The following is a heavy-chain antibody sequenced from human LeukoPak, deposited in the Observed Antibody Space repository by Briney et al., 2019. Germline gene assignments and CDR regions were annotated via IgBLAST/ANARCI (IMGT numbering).Heavy chain of an antibody. D-gene: IGHD3-3*01. CDR2: VSGSGGFT. J-gene: IGHJ4*02. CDR3: AKDPYSDFWSGYYFFDY. CDR1: GFTFAKYA. V-gene: IGHV3-23*01. Sequence: PGGSLRLSSAASGFTFAKYAMSWVRQAPGKGLERVSGVSGSGGFTYYADSVKGRFTISRDNSKNTLYMQMSSLRAEDTALYYCAKDPYSDFWSGYYFFDYWGQGTLATVSS.